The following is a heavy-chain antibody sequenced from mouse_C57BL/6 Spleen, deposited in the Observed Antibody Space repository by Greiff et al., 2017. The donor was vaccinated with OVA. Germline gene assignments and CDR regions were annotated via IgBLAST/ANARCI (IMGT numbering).Heavy chain of an antibody. CDR3: ARGQLRLRFDY. D-gene: IGHD3-2*02. J-gene: IGHJ2*01. V-gene: IGHV1-52*01. CDR2: IDPSDSET. CDR1: GYTFTSYW. Sequence: QVQLKQPGAELVRPGSSVKLSCKASGYTFTSYWMHWVKQRPIQGLEWIGNIDPSDSETHYNQKFKDKATLTVDKSSSTAYMQLSSLTSEDSAVYYCARGQLRLRFDYWGQGTTLTVSS.